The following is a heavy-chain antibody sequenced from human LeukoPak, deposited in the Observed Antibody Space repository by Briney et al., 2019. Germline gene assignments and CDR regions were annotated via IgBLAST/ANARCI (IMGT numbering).Heavy chain of an antibody. CDR2: IYSSGST. CDR1: GGSISSYY. Sequence: SETLSLTCTVSGGSISSYYWSWIRQPAGKGLEWIGRIYSSGSTNHNPSLKSRVTMSVDTSKNQFSLILSSVTAADTAVYYCARAPTREGGGALFDYWGQGTLVTVSS. CDR3: ARAPTREGGGALFDY. V-gene: IGHV4-4*07. J-gene: IGHJ4*02. D-gene: IGHD3-16*01.